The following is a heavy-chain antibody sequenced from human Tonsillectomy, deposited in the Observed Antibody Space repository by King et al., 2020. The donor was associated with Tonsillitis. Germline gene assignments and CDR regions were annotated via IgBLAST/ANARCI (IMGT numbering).Heavy chain of an antibody. J-gene: IGHJ3*02. D-gene: IGHD3-3*01. CDR1: GFTFISYV. Sequence: VQLVESGGGVVQPGRSLRLSCAASGFTFISYVMHWVRQAPGKGLEWVAVIWYDGSKKYYGDSVKGRFCISRENSKNTLFLQMNSLRAEDTAVYYCARDYDFWSGYQNAFDIWGQGTMVTVSS. CDR2: IWYDGSKK. V-gene: IGHV3-33*01. CDR3: ARDYDFWSGYQNAFDI.